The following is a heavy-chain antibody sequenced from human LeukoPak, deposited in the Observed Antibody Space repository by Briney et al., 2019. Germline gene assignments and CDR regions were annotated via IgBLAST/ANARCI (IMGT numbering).Heavy chain of an antibody. CDR1: GFTFSNYG. Sequence: PGGSLRLSCAASGFTFSNYGMTWVRQVPEKGLEWVSFIDKTGSTIYYADSVKGRFTISRDNAKNSLYLQMNSLRAEDTALYYCAKAKPTGDRNFDYWGQGTLVTVSS. J-gene: IGHJ4*02. CDR3: AKAKPTGDRNFDY. V-gene: IGHV3-48*04. D-gene: IGHD7-27*01. CDR2: IDKTGSTI.